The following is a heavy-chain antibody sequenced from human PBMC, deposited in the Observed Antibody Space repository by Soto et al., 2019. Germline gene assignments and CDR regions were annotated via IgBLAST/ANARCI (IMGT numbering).Heavy chain of an antibody. J-gene: IGHJ6*02. CDR1: GYSFTSYW. D-gene: IGHD2-15*01. V-gene: IGHV5-51*01. CDR2: IYPGDSDT. Sequence: GESLKISCKGSGYSFTSYWIGWVRQMPGKGLEWMGIIYPGDSDTRYSPSFQGQVTISADKSISTAYLQWSSLKASDTAMYYCARTQEYCSGGSCYSYYYGMDVWGQGTTVTVSS. CDR3: ARTQEYCSGGSCYSYYYGMDV.